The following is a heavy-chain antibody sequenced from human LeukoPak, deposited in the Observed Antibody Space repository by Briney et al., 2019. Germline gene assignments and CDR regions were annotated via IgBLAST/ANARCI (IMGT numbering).Heavy chain of an antibody. CDR3: AKGMSGSSPYNWFDP. CDR2: IGGSGVNT. D-gene: IGHD1-26*01. V-gene: IGHV3-23*01. CDR1: GFTFSSYS. Sequence: GGSLRLSCAASGFTFSSYSMNWVRQAPGKGLELVSVIGGSGVNTYYADSVKGRFTISRDNSKNTLFLQMNSLRAEDSAVYYSAKGMSGSSPYNWFDPWGQGTLVTVSS. J-gene: IGHJ5*02.